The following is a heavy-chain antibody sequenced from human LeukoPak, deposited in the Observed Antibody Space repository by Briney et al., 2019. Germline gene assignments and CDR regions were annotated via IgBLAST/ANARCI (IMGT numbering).Heavy chain of an antibody. D-gene: IGHD3-10*01. J-gene: IGHJ4*02. CDR2: ISGGGGST. V-gene: IGHV3-23*01. Sequence: GGSLRLSCAASGFAFSSHAMCWVRQGPGKGPEWVSAISGGGGSTYYADSVKGRFTISRDNGKNTLYLQMNSLRVEDTAVYYCAKEVHGSGTLYLDYWGQGTLVTVSS. CDR1: GFAFSSHA. CDR3: AKEVHGSGTLYLDY.